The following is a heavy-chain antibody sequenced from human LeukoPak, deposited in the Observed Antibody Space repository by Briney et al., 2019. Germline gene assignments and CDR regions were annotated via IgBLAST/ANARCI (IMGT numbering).Heavy chain of an antibody. J-gene: IGHJ4*02. D-gene: IGHD5-18*01. V-gene: IGHV3-7*01. Sequence: GGSLRLSCAASGFTFSSYLMSWVRQAPGQGLEWVGNIKQDGSEKYYVDSVRGRFTIARDNAKNSLYLQLNSLRVEDTAVYYCARGYSYGSTGTYWGQGTLVTVSS. CDR1: GFTFSSYL. CDR2: IKQDGSEK. CDR3: ARGYSYGSTGTY.